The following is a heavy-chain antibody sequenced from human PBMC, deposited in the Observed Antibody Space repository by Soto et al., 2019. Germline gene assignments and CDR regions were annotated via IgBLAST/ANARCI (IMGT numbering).Heavy chain of an antibody. CDR1: GGTFSSYA. CDR2: IIPIFGTA. Sequence: SVKISCKASGGTFSSYAISWVRQAPGQGLEWMGGIIPIFGTANYAQKFQGRVTITADESTSTDYMELSSLRSEDTAVYYCARDGGSFGNWFDPWGQGTLVTVSS. J-gene: IGHJ5*02. CDR3: ARDGGSFGNWFDP. V-gene: IGHV1-69*13. D-gene: IGHD3-16*01.